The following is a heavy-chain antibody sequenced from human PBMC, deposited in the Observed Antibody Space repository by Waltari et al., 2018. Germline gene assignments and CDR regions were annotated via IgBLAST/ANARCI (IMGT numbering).Heavy chain of an antibody. D-gene: IGHD3-22*01. CDR2: ISGYNGNT. Sequence: QYQMEQSGPEVKKPGASVKVPCKYSGYTFSNYGISRVRLAPGQGLEWMGLISGYNGNTMYAPKVQGRVTVTTDTSTGTTYMELRSLRSDDTAVYYCARTYYYDSRDFDHWGQGTLDTVSS. CDR3: ARTYYYDSRDFDH. V-gene: IGHV1-18*04. J-gene: IGHJ4*02. CDR1: GYTFSNYG.